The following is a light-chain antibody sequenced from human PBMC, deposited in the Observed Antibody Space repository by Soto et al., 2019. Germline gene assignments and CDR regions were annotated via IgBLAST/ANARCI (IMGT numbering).Light chain of an antibody. V-gene: IGKV1-39*01. CDR1: QNISVF. J-gene: IGKJ3*01. Sequence: DIQMTQSPSSLSSYSGNRVTIVYRASQNISVFLNLYQHTPGKAPKTLIYTASSLESGVPSRISGVGSGTECTLTISSLQADDFATYYCQQTYSNLVTFGPGTKVDIK. CDR2: TAS. CDR3: QQTYSNLVT.